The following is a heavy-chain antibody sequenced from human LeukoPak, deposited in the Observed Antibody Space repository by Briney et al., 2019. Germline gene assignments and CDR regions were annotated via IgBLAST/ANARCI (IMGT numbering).Heavy chain of an antibody. CDR3: AASWSGYYYFDY. Sequence: ASVKVSCKASGGTFISYAISWVRQAPGQGLEWMGGIIPIFGTANYAQKFQGRVTITADESTSTAYMELSSLRSEDTAVYYCAASWSGYYYFDYWAQGTLVTVSS. V-gene: IGHV1-69*13. J-gene: IGHJ4*02. CDR1: GGTFISYA. CDR2: IIPIFGTA. D-gene: IGHD3-3*01.